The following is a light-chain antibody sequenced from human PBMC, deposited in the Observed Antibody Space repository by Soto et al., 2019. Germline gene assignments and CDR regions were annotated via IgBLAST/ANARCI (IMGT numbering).Light chain of an antibody. CDR3: HQYDKAPHN. CDR1: QYMTRTY. CDR2: AAS. J-gene: IGKJ2*01. Sequence: EIVLMQSPGTLSLSPGERATLSCRASQYMTRTYIAWYQQKPGQAPRLLIYAASNRATGIPDKFSGSGSGADYSLTISRLEPEDSAVYYCHQYDKAPHNFGQGTKVEIK. V-gene: IGKV3-20*01.